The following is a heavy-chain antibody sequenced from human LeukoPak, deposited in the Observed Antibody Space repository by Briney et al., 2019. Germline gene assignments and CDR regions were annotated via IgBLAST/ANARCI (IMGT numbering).Heavy chain of an antibody. CDR1: GFTFSSYA. Sequence: GGSLRLSCAASGFTFSSYAMSWVRQAPGKGLEWVSVIYSNGGRTTYADSVKGRFIISRDNSKNTLNLQMNSLRAEDTAVYYCAELGITMIGGVWGKGTTVTISS. V-gene: IGHV3-23*05. CDR2: IYSNGGRT. J-gene: IGHJ6*04. D-gene: IGHD3-10*02. CDR3: AELGITMIGGV.